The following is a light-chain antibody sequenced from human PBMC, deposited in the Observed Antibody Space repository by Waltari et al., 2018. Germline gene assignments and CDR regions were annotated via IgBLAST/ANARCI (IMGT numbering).Light chain of an antibody. CDR3: QQSYSTLFT. V-gene: IGKV1-39*01. J-gene: IGKJ3*01. Sequence: DIQLTQSPSSLSASVGDRVTITCRASQSISSYLNWYQQKPGKAPKLLISAASSLQSGVPSRFSGSGSGTDFTLTISSLQPEDFATYYGQQSYSTLFTFGPGTKVDIK. CDR2: AAS. CDR1: QSISSY.